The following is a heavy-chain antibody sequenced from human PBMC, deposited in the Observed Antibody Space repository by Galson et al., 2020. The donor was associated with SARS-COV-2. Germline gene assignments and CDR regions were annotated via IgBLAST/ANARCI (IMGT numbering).Heavy chain of an antibody. V-gene: IGHV3-48*01. CDR3: ARDGEGATVYFDY. CDR1: GFTFSSYC. D-gene: IGHD1-26*01. CDR2: ISNSSSTI. Sequence: GGSLRLSCAASGFTFSSYCMNWVRQAPGKGLEWVSYISNSSSTIYYADSVKGRFTISRDNAKNSLYLQMNSLRAEDTAVYYCARDGEGATVYFDYGGKGTLVTVSS. J-gene: IGHJ4*02.